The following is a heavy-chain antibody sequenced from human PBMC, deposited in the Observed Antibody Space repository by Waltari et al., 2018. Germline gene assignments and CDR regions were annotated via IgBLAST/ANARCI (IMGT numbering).Heavy chain of an antibody. CDR1: GISFSSFW. V-gene: IGHV3-7*01. CDR3: ARERRGQSGWYYFDF. J-gene: IGHJ4*02. CDR2: IKQDGSEE. D-gene: IGHD6-19*01. Sequence: EVQLVESGGGLVQPGGSLRLSCAASGISFSSFWLTWVRQATGKGLEWVANIKQDGSEEYYVDSVKGRFTISKDNAKNSLYLQMNSLRAEDTAVYFCARERRGQSGWYYFDFWGQGSLVTVSS.